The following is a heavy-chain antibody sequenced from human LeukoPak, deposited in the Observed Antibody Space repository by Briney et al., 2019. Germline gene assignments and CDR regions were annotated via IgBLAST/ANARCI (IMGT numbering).Heavy chain of an antibody. J-gene: IGHJ4*02. Sequence: GGSLRLSCAASGFTFRSYAMTWVRQAPGKGLEYLSTISDRDDTYYADSVQGRFTISRDNSKSTLYLQMNSLRAEDTAVYYCAKGAYYDSSGYYLSYFDYWGQGTLVTVSS. V-gene: IGHV3-23*01. D-gene: IGHD3-22*01. CDR3: AKGAYYDSSGYYLSYFDY. CDR1: GFTFRSYA. CDR2: ISDRDDT.